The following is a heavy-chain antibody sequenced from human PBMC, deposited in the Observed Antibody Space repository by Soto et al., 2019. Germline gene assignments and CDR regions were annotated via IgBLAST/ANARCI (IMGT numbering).Heavy chain of an antibody. D-gene: IGHD2-15*01. J-gene: IGHJ4*02. CDR1: GDSISNYY. CDR3: ARAGAATLSDY. CDR2: IYYSGST. V-gene: IGHV4-59*01. Sequence: PSETLSLTCTFSGDSISNYYWSWIRQPPGKGLEWIGYIYYSGSTNYNPSLKCRVTISVDTSKNQFSLKLSSVTAADTAVYYCARAGAATLSDYWGQGTLVTVSS.